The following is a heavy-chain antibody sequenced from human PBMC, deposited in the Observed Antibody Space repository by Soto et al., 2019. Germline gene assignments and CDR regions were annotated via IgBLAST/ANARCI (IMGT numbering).Heavy chain of an antibody. V-gene: IGHV1-18*01. CDR3: ARDRKIFGVLIMSGLGWFDP. CDR1: GYTFTSYG. CDR2: ISAYNGNT. D-gene: IGHD3-3*01. J-gene: IGHJ5*02. Sequence: QVQLVQSGAEVKKPGASVKVSCKASGYTFTSYGISWVRQAPGQGLEWMGWISAYNGNTNYAQKLQGRVTMTTDTSTSTAYMELRSLRSDDTAVYYCARDRKIFGVLIMSGLGWFDPWGQGTLVTVSS.